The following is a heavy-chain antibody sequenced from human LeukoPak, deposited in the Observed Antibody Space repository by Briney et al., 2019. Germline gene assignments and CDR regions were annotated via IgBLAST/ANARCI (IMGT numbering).Heavy chain of an antibody. V-gene: IGHV3-74*01. J-gene: IGHJ1*01. D-gene: IGHD3-3*01. CDR1: GFTFSRYW. Sequence: GGSLRLSCEASGFTFSRYWMHWVRQAPGKGLVWDSRIKSDGKTNYADSVKGRFTISRVNAKNTVSLQMNSLRADDTGVYYCARAPSEVGGYYPEYFRHWGQGTLVTVSS. CDR3: ARAPSEVGGYYPEYFRH. CDR2: IKSDGKT.